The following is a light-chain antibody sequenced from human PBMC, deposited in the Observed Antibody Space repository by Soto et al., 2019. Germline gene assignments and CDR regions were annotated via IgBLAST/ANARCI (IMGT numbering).Light chain of an antibody. V-gene: IGKV3-15*01. CDR3: QHYNNWPRT. J-gene: IGKJ1*01. CDR2: GAS. CDR1: QSVSSN. Sequence: EIVMTQSPATLSVSPGERATLSCRASQSVSSNLAWYQQKPGQAPRLLIYGASTRATGIPARFSGSRSGTEFTLTISSLQSEDVPVYYCQHYNNWPRTFGQGTKVEIK.